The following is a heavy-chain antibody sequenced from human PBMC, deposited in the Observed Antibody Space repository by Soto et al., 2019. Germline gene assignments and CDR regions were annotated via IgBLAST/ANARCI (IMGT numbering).Heavy chain of an antibody. D-gene: IGHD3-10*01. J-gene: IGHJ4*02. CDR3: AIGGYGSGSYHNRGDSTH. Sequence: QVQLVQSGAEVKKPGSSVKVSCKTSGGTFSSDVISWVRQAPGQGLEWMGKIIPMLRTVHYAQDFQDRITITADESTNTAPMELSSLKFEDTAVYFCAIGGYGSGSYHNRGDSTHWGQGTLVTVSS. V-gene: IGHV1-69*18. CDR1: GGTFSSDV. CDR2: IIPMLRTV.